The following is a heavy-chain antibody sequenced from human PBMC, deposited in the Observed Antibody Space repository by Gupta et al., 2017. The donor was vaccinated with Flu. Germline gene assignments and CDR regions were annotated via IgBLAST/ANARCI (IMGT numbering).Heavy chain of an antibody. Sequence: EVQLVETGGGLIQPGGSLRLSCAASGFTVSSNYMRWVRQAPGKGLEWVSVIYSGGSTYYADSVKGRFTISRDNSKNTLYLQMNSLRAEDTAVYYCAREVVGYDSSGYEGYYGMDVWGQGTTVTVSS. CDR2: IYSGGST. V-gene: IGHV3-53*02. CDR3: AREVVGYDSSGYEGYYGMDV. CDR1: GFTVSSNY. D-gene: IGHD3-22*01. J-gene: IGHJ6*02.